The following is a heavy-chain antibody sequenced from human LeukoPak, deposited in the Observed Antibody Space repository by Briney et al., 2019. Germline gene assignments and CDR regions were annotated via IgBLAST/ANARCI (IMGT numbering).Heavy chain of an antibody. J-gene: IGHJ4*02. CDR1: GFTFSTYW. D-gene: IGHD1-1*01. Sequence: GGSLRLSCAASGFTFSTYWMSWVRQAPGKGLEWVSSISSSSSYIYYADSVKGRFTISRDNAKNSLYLQMNSLRAEDTAVYYCARGRLERQFDYWGQGTLVTVSS. CDR2: ISSSSSYI. V-gene: IGHV3-21*01. CDR3: ARGRLERQFDY.